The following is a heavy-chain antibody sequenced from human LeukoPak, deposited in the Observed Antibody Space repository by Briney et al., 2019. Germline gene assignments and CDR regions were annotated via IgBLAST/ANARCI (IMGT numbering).Heavy chain of an antibody. D-gene: IGHD3-22*01. J-gene: IGHJ4*02. CDR2: ISAYNGNT. V-gene: IGHV1-18*01. CDR3: ASWYYYDSSGYDGG. Sequence: GASVKVSCKASGYTFTSYGISWVRQAPGQGLEWMGWISAYNGNTNYAQKLQGRVTMTTDTSTSTAYMELRSLRSDDTAVYYCASWYYYDSSGYDGGWGQGTLVTVSS. CDR1: GYTFTSYG.